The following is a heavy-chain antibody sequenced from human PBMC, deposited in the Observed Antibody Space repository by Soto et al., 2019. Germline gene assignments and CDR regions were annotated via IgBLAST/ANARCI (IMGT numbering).Heavy chain of an antibody. CDR3: AKDHQPLLWFGELSGFDY. V-gene: IGHV3-23*01. J-gene: IGHJ4*02. CDR1: GFTFSSYA. Sequence: EVQLLESGGGLVQPGGSLRLSCAASGFTFSSYAMSWVRQAPGKGLEWVSAISGSGGSTYYADSVKGRFTISRDNSKNTLYLQMNSLRAEDTAVYYCAKDHQPLLWFGELSGFDYWGQGTLVTVSS. CDR2: ISGSGGST. D-gene: IGHD3-10*01.